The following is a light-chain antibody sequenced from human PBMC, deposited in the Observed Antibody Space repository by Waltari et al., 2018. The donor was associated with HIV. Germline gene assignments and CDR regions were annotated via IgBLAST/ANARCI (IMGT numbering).Light chain of an antibody. CDR3: CSYGGFTTYV. V-gene: IGLV2-23*01. CDR1: SSDVGGYSL. Sequence: SALTQPASVSGSPGQSITLSCIGTSSDVGGYSLASWYQHHPGKAPQLLIFEDTERPSGVSNRFSASKSGTTASLTIAGLLAEDAADYYCCSYGGFTTYVFGSGTKVTVL. CDR2: EDT. J-gene: IGLJ1*01.